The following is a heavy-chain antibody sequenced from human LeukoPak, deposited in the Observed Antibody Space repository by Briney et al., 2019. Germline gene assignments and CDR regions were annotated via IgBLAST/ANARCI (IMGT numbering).Heavy chain of an antibody. J-gene: IGHJ4*02. V-gene: IGHV3-30-3*01. CDR1: GFTFSSYA. CDR2: ISYDGSNK. CDR3: ASTIFSDYFDY. D-gene: IGHD3-9*01. Sequence: GGSLRLSCAASGFTFSSYAMHWVRQAPGKGLEWVAVISYDGSNKYYADSVKGRFTISRDNSKNTLYLQMNSLRDEDTAVYYCASTIFSDYFDYWGQGTLVTVSS.